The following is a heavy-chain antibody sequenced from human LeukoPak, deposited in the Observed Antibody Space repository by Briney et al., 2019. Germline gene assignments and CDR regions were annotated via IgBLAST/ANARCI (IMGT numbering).Heavy chain of an antibody. D-gene: IGHD3-3*01. J-gene: IGHJ4*02. CDR3: AKRANDFGGPRAMWEPYYFDY. CDR1: GFPFSSYA. CDR2: ISGSGGST. V-gene: IGHV3-23*01. Sequence: PGGSLRLSCAASGFPFSSYAMSWVRPAPGKGLEWVSAISGSGGSTYYADSVKGRFTISRDNSKNTLYLQMNSLRAEDTAVYYCAKRANDFGGPRAMWEPYYFDYWGQGTLVTVSS.